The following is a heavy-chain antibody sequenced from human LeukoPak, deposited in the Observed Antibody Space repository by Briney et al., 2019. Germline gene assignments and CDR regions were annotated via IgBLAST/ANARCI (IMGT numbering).Heavy chain of an antibody. CDR1: GGTFSSYA. J-gene: IGHJ5*02. CDR2: IIPIFGTA. V-gene: IGHV1-69*13. Sequence: SVKVSCKASGGTFSSYAISWVRQAPGQGLEWMGRIIPIFGTANYAQKFQGRVTITADESTSTAYMELSSLRSEDTAVYYCAQYCGGDCYWYNWFDPWGQGTLVTVSS. CDR3: AQYCGGDCYWYNWFDP. D-gene: IGHD2-21*01.